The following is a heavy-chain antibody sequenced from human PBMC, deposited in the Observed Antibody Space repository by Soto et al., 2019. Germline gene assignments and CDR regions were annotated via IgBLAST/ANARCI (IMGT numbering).Heavy chain of an antibody. CDR3: EKARDGIAAAGPEWPFDY. V-gene: IGHV3-23*01. Sequence: EVQLLESGGGLVQPGGSLRLSCAASGFTFSSYAMSWVRQAPGKGLEWVSAISGSGGSTYYADSVKGRFTISRDNSKITLYPKMHSLRPEDTAVYYFEKARDGIAAAGPEWPFDYWGQGTLVTASS. J-gene: IGHJ4*02. CDR2: ISGSGGST. D-gene: IGHD6-13*01. CDR1: GFTFSSYA.